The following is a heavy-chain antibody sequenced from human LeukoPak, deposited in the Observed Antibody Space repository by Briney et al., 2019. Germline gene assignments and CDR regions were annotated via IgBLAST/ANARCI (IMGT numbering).Heavy chain of an antibody. CDR2: INSDGSRT. Sequence: PGGSLRLSCAASKFSFSSYWMHWVRQAPGKGLVWVSRINSDGSRTNYADSVKGRFTISRDNAKNTLYLQMNSLRAEDTAVYYCAKDHSAHRAEYYDILTGYFTFDYWGQGTLVTVSS. J-gene: IGHJ4*02. D-gene: IGHD3-9*01. CDR1: KFSFSSYW. CDR3: AKDHSAHRAEYYDILTGYFTFDY. V-gene: IGHV3-74*01.